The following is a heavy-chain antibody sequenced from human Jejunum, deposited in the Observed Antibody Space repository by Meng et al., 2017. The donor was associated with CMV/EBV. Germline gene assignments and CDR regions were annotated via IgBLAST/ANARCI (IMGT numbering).Heavy chain of an antibody. Sequence: GCTMSRGSFFWTWMRQRPGKGLEWVGYIYYSGSTYYNPSLKSRLTISVDTSENQFSLKLNSVTAADTAMYYCARDMNGSGSYAFDPWGQGTLVTVSS. CDR1: GCTMSRGSFF. CDR3: ARDMNGSGSYAFDP. CDR2: IYYSGST. D-gene: IGHD3-10*01. J-gene: IGHJ5*02. V-gene: IGHV4-31*02.